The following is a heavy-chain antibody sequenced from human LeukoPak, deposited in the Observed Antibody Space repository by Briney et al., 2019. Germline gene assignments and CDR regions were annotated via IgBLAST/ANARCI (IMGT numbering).Heavy chain of an antibody. D-gene: IGHD2-2*03. CDR1: GGTFSSYA. J-gene: IGHJ4*02. CDR2: IIPIFGTA. CDR3: ARSPMDPTQVFSH. Sequence: GASVKVSCKASGGTFSSYAISWVRQAPGQGLEWMGGIIPIFGTANYAQKFQGRVTITADESTSTAYMELSSLRSEDTAVYYCARSPMDPTQVFSHWGQGTLVTVSS. V-gene: IGHV1-69*13.